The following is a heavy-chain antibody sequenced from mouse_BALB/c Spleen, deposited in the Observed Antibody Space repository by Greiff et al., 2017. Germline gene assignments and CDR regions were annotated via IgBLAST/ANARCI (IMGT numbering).Heavy chain of an antibody. CDR2: IWGDGST. V-gene: IGHV2-6-7*01. Sequence: VQLQQSGPGLVAPSQSLSITCTVSGFSLTGYGVNWVRQPPGKGLEWLGMIWGDGSTDYNSALKSRLSISKDNSKSQVFLKMNSLQTDDTARYYCARDLPYDYYAMDYRGQGTSVTVSS. CDR3: ARDLPYDYYAMDY. J-gene: IGHJ4*01. CDR1: GFSLTGYG.